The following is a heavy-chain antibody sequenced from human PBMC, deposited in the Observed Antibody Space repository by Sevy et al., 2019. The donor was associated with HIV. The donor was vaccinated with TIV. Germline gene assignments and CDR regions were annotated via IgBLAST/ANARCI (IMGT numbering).Heavy chain of an antibody. CDR2: ISGSGGST. D-gene: IGHD5-18*01. CDR1: GFTFSSYA. CDR3: AKDLAAMDPGGSFDY. J-gene: IGHJ4*02. V-gene: IGHV3-23*01. Sequence: VGSLRLSCAASGFTFSSYAMSWVRQAPGKGLEWVSAISGSGGSTYYADSVKGRFTISRDNSKNTLYLQMNSLRAEDTAVYYCAKDLAAMDPGGSFDYWGQGTLVTVSS.